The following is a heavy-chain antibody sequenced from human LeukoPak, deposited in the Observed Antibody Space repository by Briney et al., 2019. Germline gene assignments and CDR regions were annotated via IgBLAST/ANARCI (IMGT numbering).Heavy chain of an antibody. CDR1: GYTFTSYD. J-gene: IGHJ5*02. D-gene: IGHD6-13*01. CDR3: ARDHGSSWYVNWFDP. Sequence: ASVKVSCKASGYTFTSYDINWVRQAPGQGLEWMGWISAYNGNTNYAQKLQGRVTMTTDTSTSTAYMELRSLRSDDTAVYYCARDHGSSWYVNWFDPWGQGTLVTVSS. CDR2: ISAYNGNT. V-gene: IGHV1-18*01.